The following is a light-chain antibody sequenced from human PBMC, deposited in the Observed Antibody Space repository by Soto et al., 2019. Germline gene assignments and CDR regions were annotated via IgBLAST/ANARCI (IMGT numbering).Light chain of an antibody. Sequence: DIQMTQSPSSLSASVGDRVTITCRASQSISSYLNWYQQKPGKAPKLLIYAASSLQSGVPSRFSGSGSGTDFTLTISSLPPGEFATYYCQQSYSTPWTFGQGTKVEIK. CDR2: AAS. V-gene: IGKV1-39*01. CDR3: QQSYSTPWT. CDR1: QSISSY. J-gene: IGKJ1*01.